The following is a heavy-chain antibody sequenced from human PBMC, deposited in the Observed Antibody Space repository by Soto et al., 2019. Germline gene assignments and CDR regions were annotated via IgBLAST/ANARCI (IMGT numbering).Heavy chain of an antibody. V-gene: IGHV1-46*03. CDR2: INPSGGST. CDR3: DRGSPLWFGELLRVDFDY. CDR1: GYTFTSYY. Sequence: ASVKVSCKASGYTFTSYYMHWVRQAPGQGLEWMGIINPSGGSTSYAQKFQGRVTMTRDTSTSTVYKEMSSLRSEDTAEYYCDRGSPLWFGELLRVDFDYWGQGTLVTVSS. D-gene: IGHD3-10*01. J-gene: IGHJ4*02.